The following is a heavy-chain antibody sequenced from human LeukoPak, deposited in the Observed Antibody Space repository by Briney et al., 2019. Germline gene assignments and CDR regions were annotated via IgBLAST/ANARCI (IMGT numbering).Heavy chain of an antibody. CDR2: IYYSGST. J-gene: IGHJ4*02. D-gene: IGHD3-3*01. V-gene: IGHV4-39*01. CDR1: GFTFSSYS. CDR3: ARSPLVYDFWSGYPAPSFDY. Sequence: GSLRLSCAASGFTFSSYSMNWIRQPPGKGLEWIGSIYYSGSTYYNPSLKSRVTISVDTSKNQFSLKLSSVTAADTAVYYCARSPLVYDFWSGYPAPSFDYWGQGTLVTVSS.